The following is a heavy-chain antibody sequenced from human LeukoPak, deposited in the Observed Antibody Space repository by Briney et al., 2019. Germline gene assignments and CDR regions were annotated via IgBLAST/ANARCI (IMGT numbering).Heavy chain of an antibody. CDR2: INTGGSST. CDR1: EFTFSSYW. V-gene: IGHV3-74*01. J-gene: IGHJ3*02. D-gene: IGHD5-12*01. Sequence: GGSLRLSCAASEFTFSSYWMHWVRQAPGKGLVWVSRINTGGSSTTYADSVKGRFTISRDNAKNTLYLQMNSLRAEDTAVFYCARGRNTVATGGGHDVFDIWGQGTMVTVSS. CDR3: ARGRNTVATGGGHDVFDI.